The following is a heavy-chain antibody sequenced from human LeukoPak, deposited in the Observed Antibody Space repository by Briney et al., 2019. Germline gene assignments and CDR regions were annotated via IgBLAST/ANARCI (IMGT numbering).Heavy chain of an antibody. J-gene: IGHJ4*02. CDR1: GGSISSGGYY. D-gene: IGHD7-27*01. Sequence: SETLSLTCTVSGGSISSGGYYWSWIRQHPGKGLEWIGYIYYSGSTYYNPSLKSRVTISVDTSKNQFSLKLSSVTAADTAVYYCARAPRTSNWGPFYFDYWGQGTLVTVSS. CDR2: IYYSGST. CDR3: ARAPRTSNWGPFYFDY. V-gene: IGHV4-31*03.